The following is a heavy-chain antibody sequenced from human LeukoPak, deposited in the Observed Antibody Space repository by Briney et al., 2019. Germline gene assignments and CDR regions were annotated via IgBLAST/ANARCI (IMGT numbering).Heavy chain of an antibody. CDR1: DYSISSGYY. CDR2: IYLSGTT. V-gene: IGHV4-38-2*02. J-gene: IGHJ4*02. Sequence: PSETLSLTCTVSDYSISSGYYWGWIRQPPGKGLEWIGIIYLSGTTYYNPSLKSRVTISVDTSKNQFSLKLSSVTAADTAVYYCARSGSSGWYLDFDYWGQGTLVTVSS. D-gene: IGHD6-19*01. CDR3: ARSGSSGWYLDFDY.